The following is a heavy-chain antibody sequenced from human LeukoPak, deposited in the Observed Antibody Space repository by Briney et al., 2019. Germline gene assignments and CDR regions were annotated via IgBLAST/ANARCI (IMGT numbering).Heavy chain of an antibody. J-gene: IGHJ4*02. CDR3: VRDSDSFGFDH. D-gene: IGHD3-10*01. V-gene: IGHV3-53*01. Sequence: SGGSLRLSCATSGFSVSSNFMSWVRQAPGKGLEWVSVIYSIGSTHYTDSVKGRFTISRDNSKSTVYLQMDSLRAEDTAVYYCVRDSDSFGFDHWGQGTLVTVSS. CDR2: IYSIGST. CDR1: GFSVSSNF.